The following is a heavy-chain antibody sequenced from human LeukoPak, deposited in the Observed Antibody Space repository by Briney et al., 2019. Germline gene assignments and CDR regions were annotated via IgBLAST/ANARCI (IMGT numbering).Heavy chain of an antibody. D-gene: IGHD3-22*01. Sequence: SETLSLTCTVSNGSISSDTYFWSWIRQPAGKGLEWIGRMSSSGISTYYNPSLESRVTISVDTSKNQFSLKLNSVTAADTAVYYCARALGHDSSGYRHDAFDIWGQGTMVTVSS. CDR3: ARALGHDSSGYRHDAFDI. J-gene: IGHJ3*02. CDR2: MSSSGIST. V-gene: IGHV4-61*02. CDR1: NGSISSDTYF.